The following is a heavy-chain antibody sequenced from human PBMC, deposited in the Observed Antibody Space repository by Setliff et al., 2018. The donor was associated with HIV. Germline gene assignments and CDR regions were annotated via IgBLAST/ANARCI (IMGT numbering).Heavy chain of an antibody. Sequence: SETLSLTCTVSGGSISTTSYYWGWIRQPPGEGLEWIGSIFYSGSTYYNPSLKSRVTISVDTSKNQFSLKLNSVTAADTAVYYCAREDYYDSSGDAFDIWGQGTMVTVSS. D-gene: IGHD3-22*01. CDR3: AREDYYDSSGDAFDI. V-gene: IGHV4-39*02. CDR1: GGSISTTSYY. CDR2: IFYSGST. J-gene: IGHJ3*02.